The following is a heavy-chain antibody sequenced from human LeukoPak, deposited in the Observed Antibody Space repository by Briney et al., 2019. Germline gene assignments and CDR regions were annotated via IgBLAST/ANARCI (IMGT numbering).Heavy chain of an antibody. CDR1: GYTLTGYY. CDR3: ARGYPTAGGGDCKCLDY. CDR2: IHPNSWGT. J-gene: IGHJ4*02. V-gene: IGHV1-2*02. Sequence: GASVKGSCKASGYTLTGYYMHCVRQAPGEGLEWMGWIHPNSWGTHYAHKFQGRVTMTRDTSTTTAYMEQSRRISDDTAVYYYARGYPTAGGGDCKCLDYWGQGTLVTVSS. D-gene: IGHD2-21*02.